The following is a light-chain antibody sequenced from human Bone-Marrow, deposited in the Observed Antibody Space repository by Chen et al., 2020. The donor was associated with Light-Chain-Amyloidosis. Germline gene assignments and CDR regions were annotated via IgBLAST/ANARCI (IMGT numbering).Light chain of an antibody. Sequence: DIQMTQSPSSLSLSIGDRVTITYQASQDISHYLNWYQQKPGKAPKLLIYDASNLETGVPSRFSGSGFGTDFTFTISSLLPEDIATYYCQQYNNLPLTFGGGTKVEIK. CDR2: DAS. J-gene: IGKJ4*01. V-gene: IGKV1-33*01. CDR3: QQYNNLPLT. CDR1: QDISHY.